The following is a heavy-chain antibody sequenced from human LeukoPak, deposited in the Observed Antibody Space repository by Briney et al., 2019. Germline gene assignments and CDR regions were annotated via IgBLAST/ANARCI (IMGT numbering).Heavy chain of an antibody. CDR3: AREVAAAGTGIDY. CDR1: GFTFSSYA. D-gene: IGHD6-13*01. V-gene: IGHV3-30*14. Sequence: GGSLRLSCAASGFTFSSYAMHWVRQAPGKGLEWVAVISYDGSNKYYADSVKGRFTISRGNSKNTLYLQMNSLRAEDTAVYYCAREVAAAGTGIDYWGQGTLVTVSS. J-gene: IGHJ4*02. CDR2: ISYDGSNK.